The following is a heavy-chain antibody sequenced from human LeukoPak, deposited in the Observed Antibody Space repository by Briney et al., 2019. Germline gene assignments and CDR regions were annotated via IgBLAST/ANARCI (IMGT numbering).Heavy chain of an antibody. J-gene: IGHJ6*04. CDR2: ISAYNGNT. D-gene: IGHD6-13*01. CDR3: ARASLLSAAGLLDV. CDR1: GYTLTSYG. Sequence: ASVKVSCKASGYTLTSYGISWVRQAPGQGLEWMGWISAYNGNTNYARKLQGRVTITTDTSTSTAYMELRSLRSDDTAVYYCARASLLSAAGLLDVWGKGTTVTVSS. V-gene: IGHV1-18*04.